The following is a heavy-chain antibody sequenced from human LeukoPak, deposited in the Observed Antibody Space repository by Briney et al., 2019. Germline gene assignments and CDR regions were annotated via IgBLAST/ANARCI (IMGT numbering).Heavy chain of an antibody. CDR1: GGSISSYY. V-gene: IGHV4-59*01. CDR3: ARGEKWDLHAFDV. CDR2: IYYSGST. J-gene: IGHJ3*01. Sequence: EPSETLSLTCTVSGGSISSYYWSWIRQPPGKGLEWIGYIYYSGSTNYNPSLKSRVTISVDTSKNQFSLKLSSVTAADTAVYYCARGEKWDLHAFDVWGQGTMVAISS. D-gene: IGHD1-26*01.